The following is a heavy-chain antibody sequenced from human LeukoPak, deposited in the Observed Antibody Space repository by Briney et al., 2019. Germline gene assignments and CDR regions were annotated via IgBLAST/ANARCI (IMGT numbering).Heavy chain of an antibody. CDR2: ISPDGSSR. CDR1: GFTFSSYW. V-gene: IGHV3-74*01. D-gene: IGHD2-8*01. CDR3: ARDLNGAGDF. Sequence: GGSLRLSCAASGFTFSSYWMHWVRRSPGKGLLWVSNISPDGSSRNHAESVQGRFTISRDNAKNTLYLQMSSLTADNTAVYYCARDLNGAGDFWGQGTMVTVSS. J-gene: IGHJ3*01.